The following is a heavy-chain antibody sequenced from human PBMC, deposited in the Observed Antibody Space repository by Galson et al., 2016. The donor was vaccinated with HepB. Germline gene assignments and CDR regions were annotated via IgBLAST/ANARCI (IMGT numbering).Heavy chain of an antibody. CDR2: IYKTGST. V-gene: IGHV4-59*01. CDR1: GGSISSYF. CDR3: ARAAVVPGARMLFDP. D-gene: IGHD2-2*01. J-gene: IGHJ5*02. Sequence: SETLSLTCNVSGGSISSYFWSWIRQTPGKELEWIGYIYKTGSTNYSPSLKSRVTISVDTSRNQFSLKVHSVTAADTAVYYCARAAVVPGARMLFDPWGQGTLVTVSS.